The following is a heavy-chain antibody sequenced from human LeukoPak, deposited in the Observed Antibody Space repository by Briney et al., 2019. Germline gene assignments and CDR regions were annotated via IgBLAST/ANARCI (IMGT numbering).Heavy chain of an antibody. CDR3: ARGSRVQLWPTGGYYFDY. Sequence: ASVKVSCKASGYTFTGYYMHWVRQAPGQGLEWMGWINPNSGGTNYAQKFQGRVTMTRDTSISTAYMELSRLRSDDTAVYYCARGSRVQLWPTGGYYFDYWGQGTLVTVSS. D-gene: IGHD5-18*01. V-gene: IGHV1-2*02. J-gene: IGHJ4*02. CDR2: INPNSGGT. CDR1: GYTFTGYY.